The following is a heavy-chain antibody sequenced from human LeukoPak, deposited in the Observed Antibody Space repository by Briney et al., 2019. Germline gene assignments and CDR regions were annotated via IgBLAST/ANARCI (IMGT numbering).Heavy chain of an antibody. V-gene: IGHV1-8*03. CDR2: MNPNSGNT. CDR3: ARESYDILTGYYRTTNWFDP. CDR1: GYTFTSYD. D-gene: IGHD3-9*01. Sequence: ALVKVSCKASGYTFTSYDINWVRQAPGQGLEWMGWMNPNSGNTGYAQKFQGRVTITRNTSISTAYMELSSLRSEDTAVYYCARESYDILTGYYRTTNWFDPWGQGTLVTVSS. J-gene: IGHJ5*02.